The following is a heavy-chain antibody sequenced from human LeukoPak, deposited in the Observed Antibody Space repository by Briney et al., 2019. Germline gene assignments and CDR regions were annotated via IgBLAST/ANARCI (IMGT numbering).Heavy chain of an antibody. D-gene: IGHD2/OR15-2a*01. J-gene: IGHJ5*02. Sequence: PGESLRLSCAASGFGFCSHWMHCGREAPGNGLMWVSRTNSAGIVRNYADSVEGRFITSRDNAKHTLYLQMNSLGAEDTAVYFCARDPSVNNAIGYNWFDHWGQGALVTVSS. CDR3: ARDPSVNNAIGYNWFDH. CDR1: GFGFCSHW. CDR2: TNSAGIVR. V-gene: IGHV3-74*01.